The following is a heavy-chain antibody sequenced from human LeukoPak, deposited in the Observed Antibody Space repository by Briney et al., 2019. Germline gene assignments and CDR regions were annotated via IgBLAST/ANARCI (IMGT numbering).Heavy chain of an antibody. CDR2: INPNSGGT. CDR1: GYTFTGYY. CDR3: ARDDGSGIDWFDP. J-gene: IGHJ5*02. D-gene: IGHD3-10*01. Sequence: ASVKVSCTASGYTFTGYYMHWVRQAPGQGLEWMGWINPNSGGTNYAQKFQGRVTMTRDTSISTAYMELSRLRSDDTAVYYCARDDGSGIDWFDPWGQGTLVTVSS. V-gene: IGHV1-2*02.